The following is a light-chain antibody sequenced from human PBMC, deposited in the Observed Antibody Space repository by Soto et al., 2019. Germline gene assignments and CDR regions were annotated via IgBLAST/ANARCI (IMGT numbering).Light chain of an antibody. V-gene: IGKV3-15*01. CDR2: GAS. CDR3: QQYNDWPRT. J-gene: IGKJ1*01. CDR1: QSVGSN. Sequence: EIVMTQSPATLSVSPGERATLSCRASQSVGSNLAWFQQKPGQAPRLLIYGASTRATGIPARFSASGSGTEFTLTISSLQSEDFTVYYCQQYNDWPRTFGQGTKVEIK.